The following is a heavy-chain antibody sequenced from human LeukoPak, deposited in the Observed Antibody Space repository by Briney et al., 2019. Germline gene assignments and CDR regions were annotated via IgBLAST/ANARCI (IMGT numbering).Heavy chain of an antibody. CDR1: GGSISSGGYY. CDR3: ARPTAGYSSGWSHAFDI. J-gene: IGHJ3*02. D-gene: IGHD6-19*01. V-gene: IGHV4-30-2*01. Sequence: SQTLSLTCTVSGGSISSGGYYWSWIRQPPGKGLEWIGYICHSGSTYYNPSLKSRVTISVDRSKNQFSLKLSSVTAADTAVYYCARPTAGYSSGWSHAFDIWGQGTMVTVSS. CDR2: ICHSGST.